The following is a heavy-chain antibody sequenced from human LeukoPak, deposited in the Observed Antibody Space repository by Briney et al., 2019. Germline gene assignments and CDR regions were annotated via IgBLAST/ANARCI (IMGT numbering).Heavy chain of an antibody. Sequence: SEALSLTCAVSGYSISSGYYWGWIRQPPGKGLEWIGSIYHSGSTYYNPSLKSRVTISVDTSKNQFSLKLSSVTAADTAVYYSLLYVGFIYYWAQGTLVTVSS. D-gene: IGHD2-2*02. CDR2: IYHSGST. CDR3: LLYVGFIYY. J-gene: IGHJ4*02. CDR1: GYSISSGYY. V-gene: IGHV4-38-2*01.